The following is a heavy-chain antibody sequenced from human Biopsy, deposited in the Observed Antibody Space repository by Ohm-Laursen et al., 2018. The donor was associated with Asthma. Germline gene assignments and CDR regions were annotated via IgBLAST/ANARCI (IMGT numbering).Heavy chain of an antibody. V-gene: IGHV4-39*01. D-gene: IGHD7-27*01. CDR2: ISYTGNT. CDR1: GGSMSSSSYS. J-gene: IGHJ4*02. CDR3: ARHWNWGSFFDY. Sequence: GTLSLTCSLSGGSMSSSSYSWGWIRQPPGKGLEWIGSISYTGNTDIPSLRSRVTLSVDTSKNNFSLKLTSVTAADTAVFYCARHWNWGSFFDYWGQGMLVTVSS.